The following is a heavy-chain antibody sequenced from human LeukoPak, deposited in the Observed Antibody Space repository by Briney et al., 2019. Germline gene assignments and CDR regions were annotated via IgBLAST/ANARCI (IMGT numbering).Heavy chain of an antibody. J-gene: IGHJ4*02. CDR3: ARQTTVAGMALLDY. Sequence: PSETLSLTCTVSGYSISSGYYWGWIRQPPGKGLEWIGSIYHSGSTYYNPSLKSRVTISVDTSKNQFSLKLSSVTAADTAVYYCARQTTVAGMALLDYWGQGTLVTVSS. V-gene: IGHV4-38-2*02. D-gene: IGHD6-19*01. CDR1: GYSISSGYY. CDR2: IYHSGST.